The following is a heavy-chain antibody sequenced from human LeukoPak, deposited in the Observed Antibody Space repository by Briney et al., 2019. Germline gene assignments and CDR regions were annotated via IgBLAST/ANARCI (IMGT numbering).Heavy chain of an antibody. CDR1: GGSISSYY. J-gene: IGHJ3*02. Sequence: LSLTCTVSGGSISSYYWSWIRQPPGKGLEWVSGISWNSGSIGYADSVKGRFTISRDNAKNSLYLQMNSLRAEDTALYYCAKVHSSGWSYDAFDIWGQGTMVTVSS. V-gene: IGHV3-9*01. CDR3: AKVHSSGWSYDAFDI. CDR2: ISWNSGSI. D-gene: IGHD6-19*01.